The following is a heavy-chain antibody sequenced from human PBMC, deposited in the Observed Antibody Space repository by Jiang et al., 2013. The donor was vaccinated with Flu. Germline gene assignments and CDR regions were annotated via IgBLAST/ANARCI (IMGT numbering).Heavy chain of an antibody. CDR1: GGSIESYF. V-gene: IGHV4-59*01. Sequence: PGLVKPSETLSLTCAVSGGSIESYFWSWIRQPPGKGLEWIGYIYYSGSTNYNPSLKSRVTISVDTSKNQFSLKLSSVTAADTAVYYCARVDKSSSWYGEQWIDENWFDPWGQGTLVTVSS. CDR2: IYYSGST. CDR3: ARVDKSSSWYGEQWIDENWFDP. D-gene: IGHD6-13*01. J-gene: IGHJ5*02.